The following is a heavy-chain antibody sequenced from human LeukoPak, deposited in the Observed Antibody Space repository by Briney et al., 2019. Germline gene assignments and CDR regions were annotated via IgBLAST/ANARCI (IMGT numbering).Heavy chain of an antibody. J-gene: IGHJ4*02. D-gene: IGHD6-19*01. CDR3: ARDSSGWWGDFDY. CDR1: GYTFTSYY. V-gene: IGHV1-46*01. Sequence: ASVKVSCKASGYTFTSYYMHWVRQAPGQGLEWMGIINPSGGSTSYAQKFQGRVTMTRDTSTSTVYMELSRLRSDDTAVYYCARDSSGWWGDFDYWGQGTLVTVSS. CDR2: INPSGGST.